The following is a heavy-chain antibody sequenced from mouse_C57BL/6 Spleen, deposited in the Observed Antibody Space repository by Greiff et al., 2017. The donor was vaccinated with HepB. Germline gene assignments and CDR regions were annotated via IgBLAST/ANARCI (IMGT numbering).Heavy chain of an antibody. D-gene: IGHD1-1*01. V-gene: IGHV1-64*01. CDR1: GYTFTSYW. CDR3: ARSLYGSSYVHWYFDV. Sequence: QVQLQQPGAELVKPGASVKLSCKASGYTFTSYWMHWVKQRPGQGLEWIGMIHPNSGSTNYNEKFKSKATLTVDKSSSTAYMQLSSLTSEDSAVYYCARSLYGSSYVHWYFDVWGTGTTVTVSS. J-gene: IGHJ1*03. CDR2: IHPNSGST.